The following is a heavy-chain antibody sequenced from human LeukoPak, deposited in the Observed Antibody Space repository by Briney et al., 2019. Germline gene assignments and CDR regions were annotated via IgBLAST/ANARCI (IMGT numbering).Heavy chain of an antibody. CDR2: IYYDGSNK. CDR3: ARPRTYSSSWSPFDY. D-gene: IGHD6-13*01. Sequence: GGSLRLSCAASGFTFSNYGMHWVRQAPGKGLEWVAIIYYDGSNKNSADSVKGRFTISRDNSKNTLFLQMNSLRAEDTAVYYCARPRTYSSSWSPFDYWGQGTLVTVSS. J-gene: IGHJ4*02. CDR1: GFTFSNYG. V-gene: IGHV3-33*08.